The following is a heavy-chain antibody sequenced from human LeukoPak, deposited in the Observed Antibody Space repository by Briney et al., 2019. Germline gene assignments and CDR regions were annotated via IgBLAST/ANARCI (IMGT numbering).Heavy chain of an antibody. CDR1: GGSISSYY. Sequence: SETLSLTCTVSGGSISSYYWSWIRQPPGKGLEWIGFIYYSGSTNYNPSLKSRVTISVDTSKNQFSLKLTSLTAADTAVYYCVRHLSAGRPAFDIWGQGTMVTVSS. V-gene: IGHV4-59*08. J-gene: IGHJ3*02. D-gene: IGHD2-15*01. CDR3: VRHLSAGRPAFDI. CDR2: IYYSGST.